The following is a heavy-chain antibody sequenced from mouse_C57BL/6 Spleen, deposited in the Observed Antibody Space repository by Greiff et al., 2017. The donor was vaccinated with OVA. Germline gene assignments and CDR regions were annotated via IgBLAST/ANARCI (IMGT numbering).Heavy chain of an antibody. J-gene: IGHJ4*01. D-gene: IGHD1-1*01. V-gene: IGHV1-61*01. CDR2: IYPSDSET. Sequence: QVQLQQSGAELVRPGSSVKLSCKASGYTFTSYWMDWVKQRPGQGLEWIGNIYPSDSETHYNQKFKDKATLTVDKSSSTAYMQLSSLTSEDSAVYYCARFITTVVPYYAMDYWGQGTSVTVSS. CDR3: ARFITTVVPYYAMDY. CDR1: GYTFTSYW.